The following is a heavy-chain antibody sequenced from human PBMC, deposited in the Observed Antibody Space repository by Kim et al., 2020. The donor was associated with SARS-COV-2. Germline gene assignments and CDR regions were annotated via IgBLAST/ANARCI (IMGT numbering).Heavy chain of an antibody. J-gene: IGHJ4*02. CDR1: GFTFSSYA. D-gene: IGHD3-3*01. CDR2: ISGSGGST. Sequence: GGSLRLSCAASGFTFSSYAMSWVRQAPGKGLEWVSAISGSGGSTYYADSVKGRFTISRDNSKNTLYLQMNSLRAEDTAVYYCAKDFMTSGPFGVPEPPFDYWGQGTLVTVSS. CDR3: AKDFMTSGPFGVPEPPFDY. V-gene: IGHV3-23*01.